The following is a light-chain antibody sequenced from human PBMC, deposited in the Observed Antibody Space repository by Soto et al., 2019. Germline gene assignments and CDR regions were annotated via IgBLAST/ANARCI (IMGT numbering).Light chain of an antibody. Sequence: QTVVTQEPSFSVSPGGTVTLTCGLTSGSVSASNYPSWHQQTPGQAPRTLITRTNTRSSGVPDRFSGSLLGNKAALTITGAQAQDESIYYCVLYFSGIWVFGGGTKLTVL. CDR3: VLYFSGIWV. CDR2: RTN. J-gene: IGLJ2*01. V-gene: IGLV8-61*01. CDR1: SGSVSASNY.